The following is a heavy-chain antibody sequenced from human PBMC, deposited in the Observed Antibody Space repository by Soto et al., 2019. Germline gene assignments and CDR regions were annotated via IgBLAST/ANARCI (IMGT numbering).Heavy chain of an antibody. V-gene: IGHV4-34*01. CDR1: GGSFSGYY. J-gene: IGHJ4*02. D-gene: IGHD3-22*01. CDR3: ARDSSGYRCIDY. CDR2: INHSGSN. Sequence: QVQLQQWGAGLLKPSETLSLTCAVYGGSFSGYYWSCIRQPPWKGLEWIGEINHSGSNNYNPSLMSRVTISVDTSKIQVSLKLSSVTAADTAVYYCARDSSGYRCIDYWGQGTLVTVSS.